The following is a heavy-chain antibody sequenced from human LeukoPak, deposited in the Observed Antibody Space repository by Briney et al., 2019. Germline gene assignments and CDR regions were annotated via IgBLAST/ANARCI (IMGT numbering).Heavy chain of an antibody. CDR3: ARQGPAYYFDH. CDR2: VYVSVRT. CDR1: GGSISISSYY. Sequence: SETLSLTCTVSGGSISISSYYWGWIRQSPGKELEWIGSVYVSVRTNDNPSLKTRFTMSVDTSENSFSLGLTSVTAADTAVYYCARQGPAYYFDHWGQGNLVTVSS. J-gene: IGHJ4*02. V-gene: IGHV4-39*01.